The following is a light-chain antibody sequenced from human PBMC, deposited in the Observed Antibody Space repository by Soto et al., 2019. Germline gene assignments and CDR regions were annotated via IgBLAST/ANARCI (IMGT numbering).Light chain of an antibody. CDR3: QVWDNVDDHIYV. CDR1: NIDSRT. J-gene: IGLJ1*01. Sequence: VSVAPGQTATISCGENNIDSRTVHWYQQKPGQAPLLVVYDNSFRPSGIPNRFSGSNSGNTATLTISRVEAGDEADYYCQVWDNVDDHIYVFGTGTKVTVL. V-gene: IGLV3-21*02. CDR2: DNS.